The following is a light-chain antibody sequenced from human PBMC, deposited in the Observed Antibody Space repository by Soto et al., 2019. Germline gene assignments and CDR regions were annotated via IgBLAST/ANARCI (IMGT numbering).Light chain of an antibody. CDR1: SSNIGSNT. Sequence: QSVLTQPPSASGTPGQRVTISCSGSSSNIGSNTVNWYQQLPGTAPKLLIYSNNQRPSGVPDRFSGSKSGTSASLAISGLQSEEGADYHGEPWEATRNGVLSGGGTKLPV. CDR2: SNN. V-gene: IGLV1-44*01. CDR3: EPWEATRNGVL. J-gene: IGLJ2*01.